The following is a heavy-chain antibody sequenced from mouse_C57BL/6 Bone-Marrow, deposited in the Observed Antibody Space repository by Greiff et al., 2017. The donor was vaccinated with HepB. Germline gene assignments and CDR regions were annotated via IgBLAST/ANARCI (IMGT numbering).Heavy chain of an antibody. V-gene: IGHV5-12*01. CDR3: ARHYYGSSSWHYFDY. J-gene: IGHJ2*01. CDR1: GFTFSDYY. D-gene: IGHD1-1*01. CDR2: ISNGGGST. Sequence: EVKLVESGGGLVQPGGSLKLSCAASGFTFSDYYMYWVRQTPEKRLEWVAYISNGGGSTYYPDTVKGRFTISRDNAKNTLYLQMSRMKSEDTAMYYCARHYYGSSSWHYFDYWGQGTTLTVSS.